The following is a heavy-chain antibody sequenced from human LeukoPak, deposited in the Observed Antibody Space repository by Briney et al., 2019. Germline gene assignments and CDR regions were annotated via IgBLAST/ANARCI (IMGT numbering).Heavy chain of an antibody. CDR2: INPNSGGT. V-gene: IGHV1-2*04. CDR3: ARAAGTDFDY. Sequence: ASVTVSCTASGYTFTDYYMHWVRQAPGQGLEWMGWINPNSGGTNYAQKFQGWVTMTRDTSISTAYMELSRLRSDDTAVYYCARAAGTDFDYWGQGTLVTVSS. D-gene: IGHD6-13*01. J-gene: IGHJ4*02. CDR1: GYTFTDYY.